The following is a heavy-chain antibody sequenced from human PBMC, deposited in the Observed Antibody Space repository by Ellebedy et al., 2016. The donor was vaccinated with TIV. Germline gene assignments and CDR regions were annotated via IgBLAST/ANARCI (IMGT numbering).Heavy chain of an antibody. D-gene: IGHD3-10*01. CDR1: GFTFSSYG. J-gene: IGHJ6*02. V-gene: IGHV3-33*01. CDR2: IWYDGSNK. CDR3: ARDTRLLWFGELPRYYYYGMDV. Sequence: GESLKISCAASGFTFSSYGMHWVRQAPGKGLEWVAVIWYDGSNKYYADSVKGRFTISRDNSKNTLYLQMNSLRAEDTAVYYCARDTRLLWFGELPRYYYYGMDVWGQGTTVTVSS.